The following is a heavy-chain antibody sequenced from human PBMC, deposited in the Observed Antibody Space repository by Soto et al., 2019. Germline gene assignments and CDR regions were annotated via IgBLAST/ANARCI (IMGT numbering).Heavy chain of an antibody. J-gene: IGHJ6*03. CDR3: ARDRTNPNFYYYYMDV. CDR1: SGSISSSNW. CDR2: IYHSGST. D-gene: IGHD2-8*01. Sequence: QVQLQESGPGLVKPSGTLSLTCAVSSGSISSSNWWSWVRQPPGKGLEWIGEIYHSGSTNYNPSLKSRVTISVDKSKNLFSLKLISVTAADTAVYYCARDRTNPNFYYYYMDVWGKGTTVTVSS. V-gene: IGHV4-4*02.